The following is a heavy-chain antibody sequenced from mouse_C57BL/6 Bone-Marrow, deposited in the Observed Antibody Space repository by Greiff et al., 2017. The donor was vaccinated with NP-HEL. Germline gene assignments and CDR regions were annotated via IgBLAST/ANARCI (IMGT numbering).Heavy chain of an antibody. CDR3: VRDGYDVEAMDY. Sequence: EVQLQESGGGLVQPKGSLKLSCAASGFSFNTYAMNWVRQAPGKGLEWVARIRSKSNNYATYYADSVKDRFTISRDDSESMLYLLMNNLKTEDTAMYYCVRDGYDVEAMDYWGQGTSVTVSS. J-gene: IGHJ4*01. D-gene: IGHD2-2*01. CDR2: IRSKSNNYAT. V-gene: IGHV10-1*01. CDR1: GFSFNTYA.